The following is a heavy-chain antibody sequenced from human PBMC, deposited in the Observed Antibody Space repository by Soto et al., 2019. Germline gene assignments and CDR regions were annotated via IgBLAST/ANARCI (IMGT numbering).Heavy chain of an antibody. V-gene: IGHV3-73*02. Sequence: EVQLVESGGGLVQPGESLKLSCEASGFTLSGSVIHWVRQASGKGLEWVGRIRSKASNYATAYAASVEGRFTISRDDSDNTVYLHMNILKIEDTAVYYCTRLGYSSGWTDYWVHGAPVTVSS. CDR3: TRLGYSSGWTDY. D-gene: IGHD6-19*01. CDR1: GFTLSGSV. CDR2: IRSKASNYAT. J-gene: IGHJ4*01.